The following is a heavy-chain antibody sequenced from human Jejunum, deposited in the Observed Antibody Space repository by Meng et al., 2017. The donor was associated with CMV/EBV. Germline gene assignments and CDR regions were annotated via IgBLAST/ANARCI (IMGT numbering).Heavy chain of an antibody. J-gene: IGHJ5*02. D-gene: IGHD6-19*01. CDR3: AKDISPRTTGWYGGIT. CDR1: FTFHDYT. CDR2: ISWDGGST. Sequence: FTFHDYTMHWVRQGAGKGLEWVSLISWDGGSTYHAESVKGRFTISRNNNRNSLYLQMNNLRTEDTALYYCAKDISPRTTGWYGGITWGQGALVTVSS. V-gene: IGHV3-43*01.